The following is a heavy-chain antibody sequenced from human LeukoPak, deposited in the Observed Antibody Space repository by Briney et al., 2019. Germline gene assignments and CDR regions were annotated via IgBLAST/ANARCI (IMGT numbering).Heavy chain of an antibody. CDR3: AREISSSSWSVGWFDP. D-gene: IGHD6-13*01. V-gene: IGHV1-69*04. Sequence: ASVRVSCKASGGTFSSYTISWVRQAPGQGLEWMGRIIPILGIANYAQKFEGRVTITADKSTSTAYMELSSLRSEDTAVYYCAREISSSSWSVGWFDPWGQGTLVIVSP. J-gene: IGHJ5*02. CDR2: IIPILGIA. CDR1: GGTFSSYT.